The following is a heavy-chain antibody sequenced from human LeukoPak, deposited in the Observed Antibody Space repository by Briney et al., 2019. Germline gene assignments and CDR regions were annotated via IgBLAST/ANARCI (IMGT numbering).Heavy chain of an antibody. CDR2: IRSKANSYAT. Sequence: PGGSLKLSCAASGFTFSGSAMHWVRQASGKGLEWVGRIRSKANSYATAYAASVKGRFTISRDDSKNTAYLQMNSLKTEDTAVYYCTRPPVTTGGVYWGQGTLVTVSS. D-gene: IGHD4-17*01. J-gene: IGHJ4*02. CDR3: TRPPVTTGGVY. V-gene: IGHV3-73*01. CDR1: GFTFSGSA.